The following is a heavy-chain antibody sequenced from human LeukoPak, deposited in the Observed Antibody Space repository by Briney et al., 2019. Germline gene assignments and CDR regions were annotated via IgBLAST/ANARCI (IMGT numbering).Heavy chain of an antibody. Sequence: PPETPCLSCTVAGGSISMHYWSWIRQTPRERLGRVGHISYRGNTTYNPRLKRGVTISVDKSTNQISLNLRSVSAADTTLYYLSREGTYYYESSGRWNWSDHWGQGTLVTVSS. CDR1: GGSISMHY. CDR2: ISYRGNT. CDR3: SREGTYYYESSGRWNWSDH. V-gene: IGHV4-59*11. D-gene: IGHD3-22*01. J-gene: IGHJ5*02.